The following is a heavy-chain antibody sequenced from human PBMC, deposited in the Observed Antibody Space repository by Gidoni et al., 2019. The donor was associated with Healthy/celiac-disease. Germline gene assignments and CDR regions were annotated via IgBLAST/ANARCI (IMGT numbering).Heavy chain of an antibody. J-gene: IGHJ6*02. D-gene: IGHD1-7*01. CDR3: ARECYYNWNYMVSNYYYGMDV. CDR1: GVTCSSYE. Sequence: EVQLVESGGGLVQPGGSLRLSCAASGVTCSSYEMNWVRQAPGKGLEWVSYISSSGSTIYYADSVKGRFTISRDNAKNSLYLQMNSLRAEDTAVYYCARECYYNWNYMVSNYYYGMDVWGQGTTVTVSS. CDR2: ISSSGSTI. V-gene: IGHV3-48*03.